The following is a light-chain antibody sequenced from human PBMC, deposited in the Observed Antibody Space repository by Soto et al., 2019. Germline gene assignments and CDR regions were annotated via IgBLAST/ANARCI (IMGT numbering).Light chain of an antibody. CDR3: QYCDNYSWT. CDR1: QSITDW. Sequence: DIQMTQSPSTLSASVGDRVTITCRASQSITDWLAWYQQKPGKAPKFLIYNASNLAGGVPSRFSGSGSGTEFTLTISSVQPDDFATYYCQYCDNYSWTFGQGTKVEIK. V-gene: IGKV1-5*03. J-gene: IGKJ1*01. CDR2: NAS.